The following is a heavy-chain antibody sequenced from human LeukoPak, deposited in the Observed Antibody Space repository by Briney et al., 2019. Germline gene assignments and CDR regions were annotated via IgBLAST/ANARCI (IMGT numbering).Heavy chain of an antibody. J-gene: IGHJ4*02. D-gene: IGHD6-19*01. CDR2: IRYDGSDK. CDR3: AKDRLVPGSVLDY. CDR1: GFTHSDYG. Sequence: PGGSLRLSCAASGFTHSDYGMHWVRQAPGKGLERVDFIRYDGSDKYYADSLRGRFTISRDNSKNTLYLQMNSLRVEDTAVYYCAKDRLVPGSVLDYWGQGTLVTVSS. V-gene: IGHV3-30*02.